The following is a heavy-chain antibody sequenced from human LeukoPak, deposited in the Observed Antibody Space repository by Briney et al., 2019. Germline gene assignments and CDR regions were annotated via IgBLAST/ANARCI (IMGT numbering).Heavy chain of an antibody. V-gene: IGHV1-18*01. D-gene: IGHD6-19*01. CDR1: GYTFTSYG. CDR3: ARVYSSGRPAGSWFDP. J-gene: IGHJ5*02. Sequence: ASVKVSCKASGYTFTSYGISWVRQAPGQGLEWMGWISAYNGNTNYAQKLQGRVTMTTDTSTSTAYMELRSLRSDDTAVYYCARVYSSGRPAGSWFDPWGQETLVTVSS. CDR2: ISAYNGNT.